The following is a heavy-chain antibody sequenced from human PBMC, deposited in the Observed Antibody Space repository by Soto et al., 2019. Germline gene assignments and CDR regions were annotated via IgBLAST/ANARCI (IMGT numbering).Heavy chain of an antibody. D-gene: IGHD6-13*01. CDR3: ARQIGRGSRSLDQ. V-gene: IGHV4-39*01. Sequence: SETLSLTCTVSVGSINIRVGGVGLIRQQPGEGLEWMGSIHYTGSTYYNPSLMRRVILSVDTSKNEFSLRLTSVTAADTAVYYCARQIGRGSRSLDQWGQGTLVTVSS. CDR1: VGSINIRVGG. CDR2: IHYTGST. J-gene: IGHJ4*02.